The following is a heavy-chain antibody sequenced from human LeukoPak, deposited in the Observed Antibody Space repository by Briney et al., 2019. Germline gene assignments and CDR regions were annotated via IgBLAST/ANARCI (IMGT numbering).Heavy chain of an antibody. Sequence: SETLSLTCTVSGDSISPYYWSWIRQPPGGGWEWIAYIYYTGRTSSNPSLKSRVTISIDTSNNQFSLKLSSVTAADTAVYYCARYTNGGNDYWGQGSLVTVSS. J-gene: IGHJ4*02. CDR3: ARYTNGGNDY. CDR2: IYYTGRT. V-gene: IGHV4-59*08. D-gene: IGHD6-25*01. CDR1: GDSISPYY.